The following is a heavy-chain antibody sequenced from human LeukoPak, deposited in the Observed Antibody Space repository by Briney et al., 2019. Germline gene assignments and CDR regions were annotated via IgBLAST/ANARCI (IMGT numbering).Heavy chain of an antibody. Sequence: PGGSLRLSCATSGFTFSTNAMSWVRQSPGKGLEWVSAISASGGNTYYADSVKGRFTISRDNSQNTLYLQMNSLTAEDMAVYYCAKGGRGSSSSWELEFWGQGTLVTVSS. CDR2: ISASGGNT. V-gene: IGHV3-23*01. CDR1: GFTFSTNA. J-gene: IGHJ4*02. D-gene: IGHD6-13*01. CDR3: AKGGRGSSSSWELEF.